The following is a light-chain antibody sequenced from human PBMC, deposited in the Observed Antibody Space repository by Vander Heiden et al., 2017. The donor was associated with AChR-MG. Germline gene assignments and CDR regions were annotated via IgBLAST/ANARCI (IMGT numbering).Light chain of an antibody. CDR1: YSNIRLNT. Sequence: SVLTPPPSVSGTPGPRVTIHCSGGYSNIRLNTVVWYQHLPDSAPKLLIYGNDLRPSGVPDRFTGSKSGTSASLIIRGLQSEDEAEYFCATWDGGLDGPVFGGGTKVTVL. J-gene: IGLJ3*02. V-gene: IGLV1-44*01. CDR3: ATWDGGLDGPV. CDR2: GND.